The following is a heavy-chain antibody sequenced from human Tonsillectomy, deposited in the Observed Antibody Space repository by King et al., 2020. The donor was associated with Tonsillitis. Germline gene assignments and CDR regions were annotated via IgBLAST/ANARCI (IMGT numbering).Heavy chain of an antibody. CDR1: GFTFSPYA. Sequence: VQLVESGGGVVQPGRSLRLSCAASGFTFSPYAMHWARQAPGKGLEWVALISYDGRKNIYADPVKGGFNISRANSKNTLYLQMNSLRAEDTAVYYCARARRLGNAFDIWGQGTMVIVSS. D-gene: IGHD7-27*01. CDR2: ISYDGRKN. V-gene: IGHV3-30*01. CDR3: ARARRLGNAFDI. J-gene: IGHJ3*02.